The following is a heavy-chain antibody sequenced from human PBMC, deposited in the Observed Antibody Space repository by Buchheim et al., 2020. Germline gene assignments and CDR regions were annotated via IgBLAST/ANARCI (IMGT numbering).Heavy chain of an antibody. CDR1: GFIFSAHW. Sequence: AQLVESGGGLVQPGGSLRLSCAASGFIFSAHWMNWVRQTPGKGLEWVADIHPAGNGKYYVDFVKGRFTISRDNAENSLYLEMNSLRVEDTAMYYCAREGARMGAFDIWGQGT. V-gene: IGHV3-7*01. CDR3: AREGARMGAFDI. CDR2: IHPAGNGK. D-gene: IGHD1-26*01. J-gene: IGHJ3*02.